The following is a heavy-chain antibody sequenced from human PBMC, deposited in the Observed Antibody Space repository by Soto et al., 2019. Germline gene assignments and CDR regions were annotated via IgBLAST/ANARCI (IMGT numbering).Heavy chain of an antibody. CDR1: GASFSGYY. Sequence: QVHLHQWGAGLLKPSETLSLTCAVYGASFSGYYWTWIRQPPGKGLEWIGEINHSGSTNYNPSLNSRVIMSVDRSKNQFSLDLISVTVADTAVYYCERGGAGAGTDYYYYYYVDGWVTGTTVTVSS. V-gene: IGHV4-34*01. J-gene: IGHJ6*03. CDR3: ERGGAGAGTDYYYYYYVDG. D-gene: IGHD1-1*01. CDR2: INHSGST.